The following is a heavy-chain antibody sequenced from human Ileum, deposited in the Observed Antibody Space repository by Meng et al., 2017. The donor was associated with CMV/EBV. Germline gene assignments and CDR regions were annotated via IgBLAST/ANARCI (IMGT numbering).Heavy chain of an antibody. V-gene: IGHV3-21*06. CDR2: ISSGSYYI. J-gene: IGHJ4*02. CDR3: ARDPDVLFRAGGVYFDY. Sequence: GESLKISCAASGFTFSRYKMNWVRQAPGKGLEWVSSISSGSYYIYYADSVKGRFTISRDNAKNSLFLQMNSLRAEDTAVYYCARDPDVLFRAGGVYFDYWGQGTRVTVSS. D-gene: IGHD3-16*01. CDR1: GFTFSRYK.